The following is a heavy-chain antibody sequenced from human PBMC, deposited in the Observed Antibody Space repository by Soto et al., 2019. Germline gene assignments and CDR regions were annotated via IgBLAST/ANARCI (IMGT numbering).Heavy chain of an antibody. D-gene: IGHD6-19*01. CDR1: GYSFTSYW. Sequence: PGESLKISCKGSGYSFTSYWIGLMRQMHGKGLEWMGIIYPGDSDTRYSPSFQGQVTISADKSISTAYLQWSSLKASDTAMYYCARSSSGGQEDYYYYGMDVWGQGTTVTVSS. CDR3: ARSSSGGQEDYYYYGMDV. V-gene: IGHV5-51*01. CDR2: IYPGDSDT. J-gene: IGHJ6*02.